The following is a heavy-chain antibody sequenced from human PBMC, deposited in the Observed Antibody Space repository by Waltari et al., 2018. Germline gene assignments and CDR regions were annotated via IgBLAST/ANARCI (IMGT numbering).Heavy chain of an antibody. D-gene: IGHD6-13*01. CDR1: GYSFTSYW. CDR2: IYPGDSDT. J-gene: IGHJ5*02. V-gene: IGHV5-51*03. Sequence: EVQLVQSGAEVKKPGESLKISCKGSGYSFTSYWIGWVRQMPGKGLEWMGIIYPGDSDTKYIPSVQSQVTISADKSIRTAYLQWSSLKASDTAMYYCARRCSWLGNWFDPWGQGTLVTVAS. CDR3: ARRCSWLGNWFDP.